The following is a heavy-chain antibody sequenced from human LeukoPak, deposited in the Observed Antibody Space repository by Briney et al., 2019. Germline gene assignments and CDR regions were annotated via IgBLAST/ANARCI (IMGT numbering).Heavy chain of an antibody. D-gene: IGHD5-18*01. J-gene: IGHJ4*02. V-gene: IGHV4-31*03. CDR2: IYCSGST. Sequence: SETLSLTCSVSGGSISSAGYYWSWIRQHPGKGLEWIGYIYCSGSTYYNPSLKSRVSISVDTSKNQFSLKLSSVTAADTAVYYCAAEYTYGTYYFDYWGQGTLVTVSS. CDR3: AAEYTYGTYYFDY. CDR1: GGSISSAGYY.